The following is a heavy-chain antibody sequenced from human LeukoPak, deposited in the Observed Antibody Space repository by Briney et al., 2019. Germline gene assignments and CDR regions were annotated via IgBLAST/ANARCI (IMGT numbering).Heavy chain of an antibody. CDR3: ARGYGSPFTFDY. J-gene: IGHJ4*02. CDR2: IIPIFGTA. V-gene: IGHV1-69*05. Sequence: GSSVKLSCKASGGTFSSYAISWVRQAPGQGLEWMGRIIPIFGTANYAQKFQDRVTMTRDTSTTTVYMELSSLRSEDTAEYYCARGYGSPFTFDYWGQGTLVTVSS. D-gene: IGHD1-1*01. CDR1: GGTFSSYA.